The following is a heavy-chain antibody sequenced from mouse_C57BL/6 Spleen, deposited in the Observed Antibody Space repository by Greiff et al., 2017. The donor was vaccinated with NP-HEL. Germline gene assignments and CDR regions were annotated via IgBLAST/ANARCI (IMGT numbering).Heavy chain of an antibody. J-gene: IGHJ4*01. Sequence: QVQLQQPGAELVKPGASVKMSCKASGYTFTSYWITWVKQRPGQGLEWIGDIYPGSGSTNYNEKFKSKATLTVDTSSSTAYMQLSSLTSEDSAVYDCARRTISDYDGYAMDDWGQGTSVTVSS. CDR2: IYPGSGST. D-gene: IGHD2-4*01. CDR3: ARRTISDYDGYAMDD. CDR1: GYTFTSYW. V-gene: IGHV1-55*01.